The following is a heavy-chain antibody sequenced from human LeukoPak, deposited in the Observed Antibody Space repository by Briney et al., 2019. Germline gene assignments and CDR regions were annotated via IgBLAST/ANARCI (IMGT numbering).Heavy chain of an antibody. J-gene: IGHJ4*02. CDR2: IYTSGST. CDR3: AREENYYDSSGYKY. V-gene: IGHV4-4*07. Sequence: SETLSLTCTVSGGSISSHYRSWVRQPAGKGLEWIGRIYTSGSTNYNPSLKSRVTMSVDTSKNQFSLKLSSVTAADTAVYYCAREENYYDSSGYKYWGQGTLVTVSS. CDR1: GGSISSHY. D-gene: IGHD3-22*01.